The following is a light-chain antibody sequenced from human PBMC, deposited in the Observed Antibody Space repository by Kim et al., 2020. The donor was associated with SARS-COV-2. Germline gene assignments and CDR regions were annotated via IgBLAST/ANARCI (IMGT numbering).Light chain of an antibody. Sequence: SYELTQPPSVSVAPGKTARITCGGNNIGSKSVHWYQQKPGQAPVLVIYYDSDRPSAIPERFSGSNSGNTATLTISRVEAGDEADYYCQVWDSSSDHWVFG. CDR3: QVWDSSSDHWV. V-gene: IGLV3-21*04. CDR1: NIGSKS. J-gene: IGLJ3*02. CDR2: YDS.